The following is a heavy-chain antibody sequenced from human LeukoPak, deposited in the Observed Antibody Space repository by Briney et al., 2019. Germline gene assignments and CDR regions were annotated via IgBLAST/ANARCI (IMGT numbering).Heavy chain of an antibody. CDR1: GYTFTSYD. D-gene: IGHD4-11*01. CDR2: MNPNSGDT. V-gene: IGHV1-8*01. CDR3: ARGRSVWITTANDY. Sequence: ASVKVSCKASGYTFTSYDINWVRQAAGQGPEWMGWMNPNSGDTVYPQKFQDRITMTRNTSISTAYMELSSLRFEDTAVYYCARGRSVWITTANDYWGQGTLVTVSS. J-gene: IGHJ4*02.